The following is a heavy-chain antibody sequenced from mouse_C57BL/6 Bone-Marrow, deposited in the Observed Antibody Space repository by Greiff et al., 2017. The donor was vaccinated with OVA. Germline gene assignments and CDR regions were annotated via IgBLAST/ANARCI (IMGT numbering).Heavy chain of an antibody. CDR1: GYTFTSYW. Sequence: VQLQQPGAELVRPGPSVKLSCKASGYTFTSYWMHWVKQRPGQGLEWIGVIDPSDSYTNYNQKFKGKATLTVDTSSSTAYMQLSSLTSEDSAVYYCASDGYFAWFAYWGQGTLVTVSA. D-gene: IGHD2-3*01. V-gene: IGHV1-59*01. J-gene: IGHJ3*01. CDR2: IDPSDSYT. CDR3: ASDGYFAWFAY.